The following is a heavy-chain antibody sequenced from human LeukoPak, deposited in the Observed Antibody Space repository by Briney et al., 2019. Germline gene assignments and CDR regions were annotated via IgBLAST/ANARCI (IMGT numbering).Heavy chain of an antibody. CDR2: ISWNSGSI. Sequence: GGSLRLSCAASGFTFDDYAMHWVRQAPGKGLEWVSGISWNSGSIGYADSVKGRFTISRDNAKNSLYLQMNSLRAEDTALYYCAKLGPSGNNAFDIWGQGTMVTVSS. CDR1: GFTFDDYA. D-gene: IGHD5-12*01. V-gene: IGHV3-9*01. J-gene: IGHJ3*02. CDR3: AKLGPSGNNAFDI.